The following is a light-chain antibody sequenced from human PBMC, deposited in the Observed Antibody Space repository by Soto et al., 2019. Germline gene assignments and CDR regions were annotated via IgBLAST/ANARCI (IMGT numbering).Light chain of an antibody. V-gene: IGKV3-11*01. CDR2: DGF. CDR3: QQRARWPST. J-gene: IGKJ2*02. Sequence: VFTQSPAVLSLSPGQTATLSCRASESVDRYVAWYQQKAGQAPRLLIYDGFTRATGVAARFSGSGSATDFTLTISSLGPEDCAVYYCQQRARWPSTFGPGTKVEIK. CDR1: ESVDRY.